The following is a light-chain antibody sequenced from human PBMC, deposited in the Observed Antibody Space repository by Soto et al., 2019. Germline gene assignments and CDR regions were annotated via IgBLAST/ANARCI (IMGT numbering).Light chain of an antibody. Sequence: EIVMTQSPATLSMSPGDRATLSCRASQSISSNLAWYQQKPGQAPRLLIYGASTRATGVPAGFSGSGSGTEFTLSISSLQSEHFAVYYCQQYNSWPLTLGGGTKVDIK. CDR3: QQYNSWPLT. CDR2: GAS. CDR1: QSISSN. V-gene: IGKV3-15*01. J-gene: IGKJ4*01.